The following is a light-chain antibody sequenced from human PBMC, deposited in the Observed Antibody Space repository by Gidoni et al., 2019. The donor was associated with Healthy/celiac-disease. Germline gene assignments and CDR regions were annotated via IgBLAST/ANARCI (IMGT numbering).Light chain of an antibody. Sequence: QSVLTQPPSVSAAPGPKVTISCSGSSSNIGNNYVSCYQQLPGTAPKLLIYDNNKRPSGIPDRFSGSKSGTSATLGITGLQTGDEADYYCGTWDSSLSAWVFGGGTKLTVL. V-gene: IGLV1-51*01. J-gene: IGLJ3*02. CDR3: GTWDSSLSAWV. CDR1: SSNIGNNY. CDR2: DNN.